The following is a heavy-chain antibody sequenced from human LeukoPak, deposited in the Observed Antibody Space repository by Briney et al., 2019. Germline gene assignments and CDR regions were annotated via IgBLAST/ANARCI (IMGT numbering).Heavy chain of an antibody. CDR1: GGSFSGYY. D-gene: IGHD3-10*01. J-gene: IGHJ6*03. CDR3: ARATMVRGVIIRERYYYYMDV. V-gene: IGHV4-34*01. Sequence: SETLSLTCAVYGGSFSGYYWSWIRQPPGKGLEWIGEINHSGSTNYNPSLKSRVTISVDTSKNQFSLKLSSVTAADTAVYYCARATMVRGVIIRERYYYYMDVWGKGTTVTVSS. CDR2: INHSGST.